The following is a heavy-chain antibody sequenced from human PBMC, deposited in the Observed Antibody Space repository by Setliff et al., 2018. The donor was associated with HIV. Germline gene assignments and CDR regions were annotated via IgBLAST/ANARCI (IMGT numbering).Heavy chain of an antibody. CDR1: GDSITRGGDF. Sequence: SETLSLTCTVSGDSITRGGDFWSWIRQHPGKGLEWIGYIYYTGSTYYNPSLKSRVTISVDRSKNQFSLKLTSVTAADTAVYYCARGQDLGATWTGYYYYYMDVWGKGTTVTVSS. CDR2: IYYTGST. J-gene: IGHJ6*03. CDR3: ARGQDLGATWTGYYYYYMDV. V-gene: IGHV4-31*03. D-gene: IGHD1-26*01.